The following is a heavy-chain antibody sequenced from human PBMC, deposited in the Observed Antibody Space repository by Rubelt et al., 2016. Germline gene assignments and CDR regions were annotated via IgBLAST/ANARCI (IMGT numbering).Heavy chain of an antibody. CDR1: GYTFTSYA. J-gene: IGHJ4*02. V-gene: IGHV1-3*01. CDR2: INAGNGNT. CDR3: ARDAYDSSGYYMAY. D-gene: IGHD3-22*01. Sequence: QVQLVQSGAEVKKPGASVKVSCKASGYTFTSYAMHWVRQAPGQRLEWMGWINAGNGNTKYSQKFQGRVTITRDTSASTAYMELSSLRSEDTAVYYCARDAYDSSGYYMAYWGQGTLVTVSS.